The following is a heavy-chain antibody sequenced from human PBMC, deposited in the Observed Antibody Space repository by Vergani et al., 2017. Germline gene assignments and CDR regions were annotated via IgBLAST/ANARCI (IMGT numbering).Heavy chain of an antibody. J-gene: IGHJ6*03. V-gene: IGHV1-69*01. CDR1: GGTFSSYA. CDR3: PRGVDKIPYYYYYYMDV. Sequence: QVQLVQSGAEVKKPGSSVKVSCKASGGTFSSYAISWVRQAPGQGLEWMGGIIPIFGTANYAQKFQGRVTITADESTSTAYMELSSLRSEDTAVYYCPRGVDKIPYYYYYYMDVWGKGTTVTVSS. CDR2: IIPIFGTA. D-gene: IGHD2-21*01.